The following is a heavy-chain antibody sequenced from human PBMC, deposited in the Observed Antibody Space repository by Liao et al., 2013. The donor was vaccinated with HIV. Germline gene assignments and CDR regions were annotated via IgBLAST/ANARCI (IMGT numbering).Heavy chain of an antibody. J-gene: IGHJ5*02. CDR2: MYISGSS. CDR1: GGSISGYY. Sequence: QVQLRESGPGLLKPSETLSLTCTVSGGSISGYYWSWIRQPAGKGLEWIGRMYISGSSDYSPSLRSRVTMSVDPSKNQFSLRVRSVTAADTAVYYCARSSLLVRWFDPWGQGTLVTVSS. CDR3: ARSSLLVRWFDP. V-gene: IGHV4-4*07.